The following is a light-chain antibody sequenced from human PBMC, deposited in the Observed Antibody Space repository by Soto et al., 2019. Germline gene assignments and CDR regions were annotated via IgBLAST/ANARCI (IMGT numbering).Light chain of an antibody. Sequence: IQMTQSPSTLSASVGDRVTITFRASQSISTYLAWYQQKPGKAPKLLIYDASSLESGVPSRFSGSGSGTEFTLTISSLQPDDFATYYCQQYNSYSPATFGQGTKVDIK. CDR3: QQYNSYSPAT. J-gene: IGKJ1*01. CDR1: QSISTY. CDR2: DAS. V-gene: IGKV1-5*01.